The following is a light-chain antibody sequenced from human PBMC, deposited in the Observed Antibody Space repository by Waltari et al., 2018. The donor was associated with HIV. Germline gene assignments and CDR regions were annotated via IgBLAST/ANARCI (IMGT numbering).Light chain of an antibody. CDR1: SGDIGSFNY. CDR2: EVS. Sequence: QSALTQPASVSGSPGQSITISCTGSSGDIGSFNYVPWYQQHPGKVPKLMIYEVSNRPSGISNRFSGSKYGNTASLTISGLQAEDEADYYCSSYTSSSTLFGGGTKLTVL. CDR3: SSYTSSSTL. J-gene: IGLJ2*01. V-gene: IGLV2-14*01.